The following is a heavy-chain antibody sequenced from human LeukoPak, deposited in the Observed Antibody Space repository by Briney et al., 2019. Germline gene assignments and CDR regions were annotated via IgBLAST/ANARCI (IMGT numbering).Heavy chain of an antibody. D-gene: IGHD2-21*02. V-gene: IGHV1-2*02. CDR1: GYTFTVYY. CDR3: ARGGDCGDDCYSGY. J-gene: IGHJ4*02. Sequence: GASVTVSFKASGYTFTVYYIHWVRQAPGQGLEWMGWINPNSGGTNYAQKFQGRVTMTRDTSISTAYMVLSRLRSDDTAVYYCARGGDCGDDCYSGYWGQGTLVTVSS. CDR2: INPNSGGT.